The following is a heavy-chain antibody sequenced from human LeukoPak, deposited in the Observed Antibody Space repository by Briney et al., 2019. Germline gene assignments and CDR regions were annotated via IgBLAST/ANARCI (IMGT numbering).Heavy chain of an antibody. J-gene: IGHJ4*02. CDR3: AGASIVVPAAIFRLDY. CDR1: GYTFTSYY. D-gene: IGHD2-2*01. CDR2: INPSGGST. V-gene: IGHV1-46*01. Sequence: ASVKVSCKASGYTFTSYYMHWVRQAPGQGLEWMGIINPSGGSTSYAQKFQGRVTMTRDTSTSTVYMELSSLRSEDTAVYYCAGASIVVPAAIFRLDYWGQGTLVTVSS.